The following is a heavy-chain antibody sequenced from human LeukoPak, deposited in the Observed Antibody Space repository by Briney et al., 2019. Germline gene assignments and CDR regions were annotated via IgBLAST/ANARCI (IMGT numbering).Heavy chain of an antibody. CDR1: GYRFIPNY. J-gene: IGHJ4*02. CDR3: AREGSYCVGGDCYSFDF. D-gene: IGHD2-21*02. CDR2: MHPGNGNT. Sequence: GASVKVSCKASGYRFIPNYIQWVRQAPGLGPEWMGWMHPGNGNTRYAEKFQGRVTMTRDTSINTAYMDLSSLRYDDTAVYYCAREGSYCVGGDCYSFDFWGQGTLITVSS. V-gene: IGHV1-2*02.